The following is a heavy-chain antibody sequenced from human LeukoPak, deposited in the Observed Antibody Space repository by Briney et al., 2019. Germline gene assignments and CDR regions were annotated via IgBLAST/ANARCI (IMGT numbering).Heavy chain of an antibody. J-gene: IGHJ6*03. D-gene: IGHD2-21*02. CDR1: GFTFSSYS. V-gene: IGHV3-48*04. CDR3: ARANCGGDCYWEKYYYYYMDV. CDR2: ISSSSSTI. Sequence: GGSLRLSCAASGFTFSSYSMNWVRQAPGKGLEWVSYISSSSSTIYYADSGKGRFTISRDNAKNSLYLQMNSLRAEDTAVYYCARANCGGDCYWEKYYYYYMDVWGKGTTVTVSS.